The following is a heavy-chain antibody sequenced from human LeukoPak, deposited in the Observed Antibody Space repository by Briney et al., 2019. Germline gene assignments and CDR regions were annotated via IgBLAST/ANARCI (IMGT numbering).Heavy chain of an antibody. CDR3: AKIEGEAEYYMDV. J-gene: IGHJ6*03. Sequence: GGSLRLSCAASGFSFSSYAMSWVRQAPGKGLEWVSAISGSGGSTYYADSVKGRFTISRDNSKNTLYLQMNSLRAEDTAVYYCAKIEGEAEYYMDVWGKGTTVTVSS. V-gene: IGHV3-23*01. CDR2: ISGSGGST. CDR1: GFSFSSYA.